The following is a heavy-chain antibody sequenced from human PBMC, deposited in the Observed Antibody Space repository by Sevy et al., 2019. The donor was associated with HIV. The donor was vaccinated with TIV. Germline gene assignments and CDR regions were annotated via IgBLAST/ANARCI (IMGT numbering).Heavy chain of an antibody. CDR3: AKESSIAVADYYYYGMDV. J-gene: IGHJ6*02. Sequence: GGSLRLSCAASGFTFSSYGMHWVRQAPGKGLEWVAVISYDGSNKYYADSVKGRFTISRDNSKNTLYLQMNSLRAEDTAVYYCAKESSIAVADYYYYGMDVWGRGTTVTVSS. CDR2: ISYDGSNK. CDR1: GFTFSSYG. V-gene: IGHV3-30*18. D-gene: IGHD6-19*01.